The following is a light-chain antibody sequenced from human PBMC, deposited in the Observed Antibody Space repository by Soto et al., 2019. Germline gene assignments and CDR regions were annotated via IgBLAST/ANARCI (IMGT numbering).Light chain of an antibody. Sequence: QSALTQPASVSGSPGQSITISCTGTSSDIGGYNYVSWYQQHPGKVPKLVIFDVSNRPSGVSNRFSGSKSGNTASLPISGLQAEDEAAYYCSSYTRGSTLWVFGGGTKLTVL. CDR3: SSYTRGSTLWV. CDR2: DVS. V-gene: IGLV2-14*01. J-gene: IGLJ3*02. CDR1: SSDIGGYNY.